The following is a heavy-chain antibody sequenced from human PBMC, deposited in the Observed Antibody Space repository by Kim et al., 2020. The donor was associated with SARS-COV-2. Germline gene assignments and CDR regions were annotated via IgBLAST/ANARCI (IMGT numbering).Heavy chain of an antibody. J-gene: IGHJ3*02. Sequence: YAQNLQGRLTMTTETSTKTAYMELRSLRSDDTAVYYCARDWWYENKRVAFDIWGQGTMVTVSS. CDR3: ARDWWYENKRVAFDI. D-gene: IGHD2-15*01. V-gene: IGHV1-18*01.